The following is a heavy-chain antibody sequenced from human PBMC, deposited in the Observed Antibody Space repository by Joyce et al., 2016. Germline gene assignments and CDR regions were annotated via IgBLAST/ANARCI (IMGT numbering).Heavy chain of an antibody. V-gene: IGHV4-39*01. CDR3: ASWRAVTTSFGVSNAFDI. D-gene: IGHD4-17*01. CDR2: INYCGTT. Sequence: QLHLRESGPGLVKSSETLSLTCIVSGGSIGSGSYYWGWIRQPPGQGLEWIASINYCGTTYYNPSLKSRVAISVDTSKNQFSLRLSSVTAADTAVYSCASWRAVTTSFGVSNAFDIWGQGTMVTVSS. J-gene: IGHJ3*02. CDR1: GGSIGSGSYY.